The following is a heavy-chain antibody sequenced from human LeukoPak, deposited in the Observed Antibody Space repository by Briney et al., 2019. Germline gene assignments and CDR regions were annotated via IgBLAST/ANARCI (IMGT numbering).Heavy chain of an antibody. CDR2: INSDGSST. V-gene: IGHV3-74*01. D-gene: IGHD6-19*01. J-gene: IGHJ4*02. CDR1: GFTFSSSW. Sequence: GWSLRLSCAASGFTFSSSWLHWVRQAPGKGLVWVARINSDGSSTNYADSVKGRSTISRDNANNTLYLHISSLRAEDVAFYYCAKERGWSFYIDSWGQGTLVTVSS. CDR3: AKERGWSFYIDS.